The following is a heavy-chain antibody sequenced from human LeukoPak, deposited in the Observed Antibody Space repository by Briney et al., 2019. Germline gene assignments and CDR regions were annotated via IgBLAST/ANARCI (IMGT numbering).Heavy chain of an antibody. CDR3: ARRGNAYQYAMDV. V-gene: IGHV5-51*01. CDR2: IYPGDSDT. D-gene: IGHD1-14*01. J-gene: IGHJ6*02. CDR1: GYRFTNYW. Sequence: GESLKISCKGSGYRFTNYWIGWVRQMPGKGLEWMGIIYPGDSDTRYSPSFQGQVTISADKSINTAYLQWSSLKASDTAMYYCARRGNAYQYAMDVWGQGTTVTVSS.